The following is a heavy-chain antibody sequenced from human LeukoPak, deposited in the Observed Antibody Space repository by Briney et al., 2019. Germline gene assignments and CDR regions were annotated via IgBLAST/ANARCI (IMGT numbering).Heavy chain of an antibody. J-gene: IGHJ3*02. CDR2: INPNSGGT. CDR3: ARVASTTRRHDAFDI. CDR1: GYTVTGYH. D-gene: IGHD1-1*01. V-gene: IGHV1-2*02. Sequence: ASVKVSCKASGYTVTGYHMHWVRQAPGQGLEWMGWINPNSGGTNYAQKFQGRVTMTRDTSTSTAYMELSRLRSDDTAVYYCARVASTTRRHDAFDIWGQGTMVTISS.